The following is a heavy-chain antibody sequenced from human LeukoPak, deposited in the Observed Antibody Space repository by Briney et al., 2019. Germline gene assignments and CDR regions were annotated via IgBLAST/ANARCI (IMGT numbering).Heavy chain of an antibody. CDR2: ISGSGGST. Sequence: GGSLRLSCAASGFTFSSYAMSWVRQAPGKGLEWASAISGSGGSTYYADSVKGRFTISRDNSKNTLYLQMNSLRAEDTAVYYCARLLSAYYYMDVWGKGTTVTVSS. J-gene: IGHJ6*03. D-gene: IGHD2-15*01. V-gene: IGHV3-23*01. CDR1: GFTFSSYA. CDR3: ARLLSAYYYMDV.